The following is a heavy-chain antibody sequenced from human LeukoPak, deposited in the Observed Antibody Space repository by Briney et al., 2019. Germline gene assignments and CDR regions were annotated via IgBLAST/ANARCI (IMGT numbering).Heavy chain of an antibody. Sequence: PSETLSLTCTVSGGSISSSSYYWGWIRQPPGKGLEWIGSIYYSGSTYYNPSLKSRVTISVDTSKNQFSLKLSSVTAADTAVYYCARDLYSYGENWFDPWGQGTLVTVSS. CDR1: GGSISSSSYY. J-gene: IGHJ5*02. CDR3: ARDLYSYGENWFDP. CDR2: IYYSGST. D-gene: IGHD5-18*01. V-gene: IGHV4-39*07.